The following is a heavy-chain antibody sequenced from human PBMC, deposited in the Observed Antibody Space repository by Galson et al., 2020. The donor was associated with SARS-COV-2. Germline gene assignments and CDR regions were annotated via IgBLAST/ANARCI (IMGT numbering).Heavy chain of an antibody. V-gene: IGHV1-8*01. CDR3: ARVWERGFSYGNWVDP. Sequence: ASVKVSCKASGYTFTNYDINWVRQATGEGLEWMGWMNPKSGNTGYVQKFQGRVTMTRDTSTSTAYMELSSLRFEDTAVYYCARVWERGFSYGNWVDPWGQGTLVTVSS. J-gene: IGHJ5*02. D-gene: IGHD5-18*01. CDR1: GYTFTNYD. CDR2: MNPKSGNT.